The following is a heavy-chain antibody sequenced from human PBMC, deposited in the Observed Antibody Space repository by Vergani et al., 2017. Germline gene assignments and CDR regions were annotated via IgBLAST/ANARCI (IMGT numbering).Heavy chain of an antibody. CDR1: GYTFTGYY. CDR3: ARGYCSGINCYYYYYYGMDV. Sequence: QVQLVQSGAEVTKPGASVKVSCKASGYTFTGYYLHWVRQAPGQGLEWMGWINPNTGGTNYAQKFQAWVTMTRDTSISTDYMELSRLRSDDTAVYYCARGYCSGINCYYYYYYGMDVWGQGTTVTVYS. D-gene: IGHD2-15*01. J-gene: IGHJ6*02. V-gene: IGHV1-2*04. CDR2: INPNTGGT.